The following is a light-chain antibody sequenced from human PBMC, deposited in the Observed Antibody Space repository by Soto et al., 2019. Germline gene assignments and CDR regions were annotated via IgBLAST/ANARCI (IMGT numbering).Light chain of an antibody. CDR2: KAS. V-gene: IGKV1-5*03. CDR3: QHYNSYSEA. CDR1: QSIIIW. J-gene: IGKJ1*01. Sequence: DIQMTQSPSTLSASLGDRVTIPCRASQSIIIWLSWYQQKPGKAPKLLIYKASTLKSGVPSRFSGSGSGTEFTLTISSLQPDDFATYYCQHYNSYSEAFGQGTKVDI.